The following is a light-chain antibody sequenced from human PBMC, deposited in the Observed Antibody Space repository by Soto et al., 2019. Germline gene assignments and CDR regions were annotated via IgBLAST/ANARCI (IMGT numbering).Light chain of an antibody. CDR1: QSVTSN. J-gene: IGKJ5*01. CDR3: QQYDNWPIT. V-gene: IGKV3-15*01. CDR2: GVS. Sequence: EIVMTQSPATLSVSPGERATLSCRASQSVTSNLAWYQQKPGQAPRLLMYGVSTRATGIPARFGGSGSGTEFTLTISSLRSEDFAVYYCQQYDNWPITFGQGTRLEIK.